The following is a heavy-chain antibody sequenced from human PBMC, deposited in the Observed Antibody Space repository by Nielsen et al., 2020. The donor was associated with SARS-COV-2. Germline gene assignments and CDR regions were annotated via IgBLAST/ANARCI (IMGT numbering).Heavy chain of an antibody. V-gene: IGHV3-73*01. CDR3: ARVNPTSGSWFDAFDI. Sequence: GESLKISCAASGFTFSDSTVHWVRQASGKGLEWIGRIRSKANTYATGYAASVKGRFTISRDDSKNTAYLLMNSLKIDDTAVYYCARVNPTSGSWFDAFDIWGQGTLVTVSS. CDR2: IRSKANTYAT. D-gene: IGHD1-26*01. CDR1: GFTFSDST. J-gene: IGHJ3*02.